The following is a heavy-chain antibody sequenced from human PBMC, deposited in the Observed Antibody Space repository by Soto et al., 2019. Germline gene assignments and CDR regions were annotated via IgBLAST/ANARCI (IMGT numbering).Heavy chain of an antibody. Sequence: ASVKVSCKASGYTFTGYYMHWVRQAPGQGLEWMGWINPNIGSANYAQKFQGRVTMTADESMSTAYMELSSLRSEDTAVYYCARGLRFLERSYYYYGMDVWGQGTTVTVSS. CDR3: ARGLRFLERSYYYYGMDV. CDR2: INPNIGSA. J-gene: IGHJ6*02. CDR1: GYTFTGYY. V-gene: IGHV1-2*02. D-gene: IGHD3-3*01.